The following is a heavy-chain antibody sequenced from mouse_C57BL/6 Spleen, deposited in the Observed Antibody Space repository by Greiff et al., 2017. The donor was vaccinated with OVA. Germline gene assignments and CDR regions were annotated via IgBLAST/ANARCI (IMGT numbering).Heavy chain of an antibody. CDR2: ISYDGSN. D-gene: IGHD1-1*01. Sequence: DVKLQESGPGLVKPSQSLSLTCSVTGYSITSGYYWNWIRQFPGNKLEWMGYISYDGSNNYNPSLKNRISITRDTSKNQFFLKLNSVTTEDTATYYCAREGVYYYGSSYEDYWGQGTSVTVSS. J-gene: IGHJ4*01. CDR3: AREGVYYYGSSYEDY. CDR1: GYSITSGYY. V-gene: IGHV3-6*01.